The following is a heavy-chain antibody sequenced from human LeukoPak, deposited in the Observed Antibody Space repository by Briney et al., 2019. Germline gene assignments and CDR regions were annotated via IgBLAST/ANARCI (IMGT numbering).Heavy chain of an antibody. V-gene: IGHV1-18*01. J-gene: IGHJ4*02. CDR2: ISAYNGDT. Sequence: ASVKVSCKASGYTFTSYGISRVRQAPGQGLEWMGWISAYNGDTNYAQKLQGRVTMTTDTSTSTAYMELRSLRSDDTAVYYCARFDLARYYGSGSYLPDYWGQGTLVTVSS. CDR3: ARFDLARYYGSGSYLPDY. CDR1: GYTFTSYG. D-gene: IGHD3-10*01.